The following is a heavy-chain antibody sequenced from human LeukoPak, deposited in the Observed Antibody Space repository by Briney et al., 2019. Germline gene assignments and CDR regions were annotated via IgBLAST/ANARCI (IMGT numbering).Heavy chain of an antibody. J-gene: IGHJ4*02. CDR3: ARDLRFYDY. V-gene: IGHV3-7*01. CDR1: GFTLSSYW. Sequence: GGSLRLSCAASGFTLSSYWMSWVRRAPGKGLEWVANIKRDGSEKYYVDSVKGRFTISRDNAKSSLYLQMNSLRAEDTAVYYCARDLRFYDYWGQGTLVTVSS. D-gene: IGHD3-3*01. CDR2: IKRDGSEK.